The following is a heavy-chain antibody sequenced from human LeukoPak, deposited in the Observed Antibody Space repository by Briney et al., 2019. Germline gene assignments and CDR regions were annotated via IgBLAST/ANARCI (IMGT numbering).Heavy chain of an antibody. CDR1: GFTFSSYG. D-gene: IGHD2-21*01. V-gene: IGHV3-30*18. Sequence: PGRSLRLSCAASGFTFSSYGMHSVRQALGKWLEWVAVISYDGSNKYYADSVKGRFTISRDNSKKTLYLQMNSLRAEDTAVYYCAKDLDGDSNYWGQGTLVTVSS. CDR2: ISYDGSNK. CDR3: AKDLDGDSNY. J-gene: IGHJ4*02.